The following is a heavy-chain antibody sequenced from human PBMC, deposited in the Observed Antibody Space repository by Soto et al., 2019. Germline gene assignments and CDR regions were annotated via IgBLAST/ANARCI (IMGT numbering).Heavy chain of an antibody. CDR1: GFTFSSYA. V-gene: IGHV3-23*01. CDR2: ISGSGGST. J-gene: IGHJ3*02. CDR3: ARVWFGNAFDI. D-gene: IGHD3-10*01. Sequence: EVQLLESGGGLVQPGGSLRLSCAVSGFTFSSYAMSWVRQAPGKGLEWVSAISGSGGSTYYAASVKGRFTISRDNSKNTLYLQMTSLAAEDTAVYYCARVWFGNAFDIWGQGTMVTVSS.